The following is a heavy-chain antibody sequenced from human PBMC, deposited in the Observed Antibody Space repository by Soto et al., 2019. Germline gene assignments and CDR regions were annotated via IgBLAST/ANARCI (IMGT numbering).Heavy chain of an antibody. CDR1: GFTFSSYA. D-gene: IGHD3-22*01. Sequence: QTGGSLRLSCAASGFTFSSYAMSWVRQAPGKGLEWVSAISGSGGSTYYADSVKGRFTISRDNSKNTLYLQMNSLRAEDTAVYYCAKSNYDSRDRLLDAFDIWGQGTMVTVSS. CDR3: AKSNYDSRDRLLDAFDI. CDR2: ISGSGGST. J-gene: IGHJ3*02. V-gene: IGHV3-23*01.